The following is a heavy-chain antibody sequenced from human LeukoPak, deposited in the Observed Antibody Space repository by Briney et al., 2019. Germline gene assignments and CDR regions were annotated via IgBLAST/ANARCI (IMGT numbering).Heavy chain of an antibody. Sequence: GGSLRLSCAASGFTFSSYSMNWVRQAPGKGLEWVSYITTSSATYYTDSVKGRFTISRDNAKDSVYLQMNSLRADDTAVYYCARVRGAGLQYYYMDVWGKGTTVTVSS. CDR2: ITTSSAT. J-gene: IGHJ6*03. CDR3: ARVRGAGLQYYYMDV. V-gene: IGHV3-48*01. D-gene: IGHD1-26*01. CDR1: GFTFSSYS.